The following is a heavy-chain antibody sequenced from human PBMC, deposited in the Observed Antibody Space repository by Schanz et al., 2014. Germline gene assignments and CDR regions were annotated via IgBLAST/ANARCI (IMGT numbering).Heavy chain of an antibody. D-gene: IGHD1-1*01. Sequence: QVQLQESGPRLVKPSETLSLICTVSGGSITSSGFYWAWIRQPPGKGLEWIGSIYYNGGTPLYTPTRKRRAPISADTSKNHFSLKLTSVAAADTAVYYCARQGTTRFQYDMDVWGEGTSVFVS. CDR2: IYYNGGTP. J-gene: IGHJ6*03. CDR1: GGSITSSGFY. V-gene: IGHV4-39*01. CDR3: ARQGTTRFQYDMDV.